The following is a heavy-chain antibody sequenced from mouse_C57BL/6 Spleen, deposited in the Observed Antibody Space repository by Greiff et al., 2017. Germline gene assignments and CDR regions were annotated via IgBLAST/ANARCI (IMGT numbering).Heavy chain of an antibody. CDR3: TSANSNY. V-gene: IGHV6-3*01. D-gene: IGHD3-3*01. Sequence: EVKLEESGGGLVQPGGSMKLSCVASGFTFSNYWMDWVRQSPEKGLEWVAQIRLKSDNYATHYAESVKGRFTISRDDSKSSVYLQMNNLRAEDTGIYYCTSANSNYWGQGTTLTVSS. J-gene: IGHJ2*01. CDR1: GFTFSNYW. CDR2: IRLKSDNYAT.